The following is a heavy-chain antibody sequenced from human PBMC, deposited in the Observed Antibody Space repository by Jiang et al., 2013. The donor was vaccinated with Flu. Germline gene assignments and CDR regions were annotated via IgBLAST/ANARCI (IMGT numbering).Heavy chain of an antibody. V-gene: IGHV4-61*01. J-gene: IGHJ4*02. D-gene: IGHD6-13*01. CDR3: ARARAPEIAAMYFDF. CDR1: GGSVSSGNYY. Sequence: TVSGGSVSSGNYYWSWIRQPPGKGLERIGYIHSSGDTDFDSSLKSRVTISLDTSNNQFSLKLVSLIAADTAVYYCARARAPEIAAMYFDFWGQGALVTVSS. CDR2: IHSSGDT.